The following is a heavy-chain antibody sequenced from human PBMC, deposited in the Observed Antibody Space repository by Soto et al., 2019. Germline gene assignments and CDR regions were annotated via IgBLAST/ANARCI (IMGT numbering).Heavy chain of an antibody. CDR3: ARGGDRTPGYSYGYRYDY. CDR1: GGSISSSNW. V-gene: IGHV4-4*02. J-gene: IGHJ4*02. CDR2: IYHSGST. D-gene: IGHD5-18*01. Sequence: QVQLQESGPGLVKPSGTLSLTCAVSGGSISSSNWWSWVRQPPGKGLEWIGEIYHSGSTNYNPSLKSRVTISVDQSKNQFSLKLNSVPAADTAVYYCARGGDRTPGYSYGYRYDYWGQGTLVTVSS.